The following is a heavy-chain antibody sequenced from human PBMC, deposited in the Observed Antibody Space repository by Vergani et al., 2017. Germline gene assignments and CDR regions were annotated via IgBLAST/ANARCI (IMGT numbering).Heavy chain of an antibody. V-gene: IGHV3-21*01. CDR3: ARDHEYCGGDNCLDYYYYMDV. CDR1: GFTFSSYA. D-gene: IGHD2-21*01. CDR2: ISSSSTYI. Sequence: EVQLLESGGGLVQPGGSLRLSCAASGFTFSSYAMSWVRQAPGKGLEWVSSISSSSTYIYYADSVKGRFTSSRDNAKNSLFLQMNSLRAEDTAVYYCARDHEYCGGDNCLDYYYYMDVWGKGTTVTVSS. J-gene: IGHJ6*03.